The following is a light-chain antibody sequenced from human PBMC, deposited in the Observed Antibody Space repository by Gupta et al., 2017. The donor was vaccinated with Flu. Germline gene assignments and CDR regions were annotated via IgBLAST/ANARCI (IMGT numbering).Light chain of an antibody. CDR1: QSISIY. J-gene: IGKJ4*01. CDR2: DTS. V-gene: IGKV3-11*01. Sequence: VLTQSPATLSLSPGERATLSCRASQSISIYLAWYQQKPGRAPRLLISDTSNRATGVPARFSGSGSGTDFTLSIDTLEPEDFAVYYCHQRSNWPHTFGEGTKVEIK. CDR3: HQRSNWPHT.